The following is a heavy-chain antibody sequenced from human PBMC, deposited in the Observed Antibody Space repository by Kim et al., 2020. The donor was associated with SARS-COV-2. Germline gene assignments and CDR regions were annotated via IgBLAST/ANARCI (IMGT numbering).Heavy chain of an antibody. Sequence: GGSLRLSCAASGFTFSSYDMHWVRQAPGKGLEWVSAIGTAGDTYYQGSAKGRLTTTRENANNPLYLQMNSLRAGDTAVYYCARGGIAVAGPDYYYGMDVWGQGTTVTVSS. V-gene: IGHV3-13*01. CDR1: GFTFSSYD. D-gene: IGHD6-19*01. CDR3: ARGGIAVAGPDYYYGMDV. CDR2: IGTAGDT. J-gene: IGHJ6*02.